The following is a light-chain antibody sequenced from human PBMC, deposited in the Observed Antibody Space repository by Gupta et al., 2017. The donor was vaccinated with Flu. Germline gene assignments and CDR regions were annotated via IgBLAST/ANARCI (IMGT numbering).Light chain of an antibody. CDR1: QSLVHRNGNTY. V-gene: IGKV2-30*02. J-gene: IGKJ1*01. CDR3: MQGTHWPT. CDR2: RVS. Sequence: DVVMTQSPLSLHVTLGQPASISCRSSQSLVHRNGNTYLTWFQQRPGQSPRRLIYRVSKRDSGVPDRFSGSGSGTDFTLKISRVEAEDIGVYYCMQGTHWPTFGQGTKVEIK.